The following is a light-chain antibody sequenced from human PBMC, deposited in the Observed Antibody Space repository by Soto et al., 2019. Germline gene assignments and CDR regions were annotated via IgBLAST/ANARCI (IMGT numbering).Light chain of an antibody. CDR3: AAWDDSLSGAV. V-gene: IGLV1-47*01. CDR1: RFNIGTNY. J-gene: IGLJ7*01. CDR2: RND. Sequence: QAVVTQPPSASGTPGQRVTISCSGSRFNIGTNYVYWYQQLPGTAPKLLIYRNDQRPSGVPDRFSGSKSGTSASLAISGFRSEDEADYYCAAWDDSLSGAVFGGGTQLTVL.